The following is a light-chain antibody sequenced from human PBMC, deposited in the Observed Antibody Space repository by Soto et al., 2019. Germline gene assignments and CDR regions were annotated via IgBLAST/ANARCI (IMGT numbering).Light chain of an antibody. Sequence: QPVLTQPPSVSGAPGQRVTISCTGSSSNIGAGYDVHWYQQLPGTAPKLLICANSNRPSGVPDRFSGSKSGTSASLAITGLQAEDEADYYCQSYDSSLSVVFGGGTKLTVL. CDR1: SSNIGAGYD. CDR2: ANS. J-gene: IGLJ2*01. V-gene: IGLV1-40*01. CDR3: QSYDSSLSVV.